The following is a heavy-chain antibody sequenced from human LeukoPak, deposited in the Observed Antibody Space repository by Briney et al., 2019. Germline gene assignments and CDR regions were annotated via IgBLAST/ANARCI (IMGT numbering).Heavy chain of an antibody. Sequence: PSETLSLTCTVSGGSISSYYWSWIRQPPGKGLEWIGYIYYSGSTNYNPSLKSRVTISVDTSKNQFSLKLSSVTAADTAVYYCARLDSGYDIWLDPWGQGTLVAVSS. D-gene: IGHD5-12*01. J-gene: IGHJ5*02. V-gene: IGHV4-59*08. CDR2: IYYSGST. CDR3: ARLDSGYDIWLDP. CDR1: GGSISSYY.